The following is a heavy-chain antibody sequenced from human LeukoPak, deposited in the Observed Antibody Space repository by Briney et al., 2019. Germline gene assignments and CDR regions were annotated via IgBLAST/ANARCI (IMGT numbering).Heavy chain of an antibody. Sequence: SETLSLTCTVPVDSIIIYNWSWIRPRPGGGLGWVGHIFTSGTTNYNPSLKSRVTMSLDRSRNQFSLKLSSVTAADTAIYYCARDLPEGSGRLNWFDPWGQGALVTVSS. D-gene: IGHD3-10*01. J-gene: IGHJ5*02. V-gene: IGHV4-4*07. CDR2: IFTSGTT. CDR1: VDSIIIYN. CDR3: ARDLPEGSGRLNWFDP.